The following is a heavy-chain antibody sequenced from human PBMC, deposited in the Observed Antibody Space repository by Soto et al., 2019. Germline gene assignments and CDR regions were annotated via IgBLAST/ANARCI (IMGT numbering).Heavy chain of an antibody. CDR2: ISSSSSTI. CDR3: ASNYGGNAYYYYYGMDV. J-gene: IGHJ6*02. D-gene: IGHD4-17*01. Sequence: GGSLRLSCAASGFTFSSYSMNWVRQAPGKGLEWVSYISSSSSTIYYADSVKGRFTISRDNAKNSLYLQMNSLRDEDTAVYYCASNYGGNAYYYYYGMDVWGQGTTVTVSS. CDR1: GFTFSSYS. V-gene: IGHV3-48*02.